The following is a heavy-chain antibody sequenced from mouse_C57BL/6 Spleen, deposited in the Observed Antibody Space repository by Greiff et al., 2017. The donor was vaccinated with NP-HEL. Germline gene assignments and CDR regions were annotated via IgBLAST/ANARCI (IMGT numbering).Heavy chain of an antibody. V-gene: IGHV1-69*01. J-gene: IGHJ3*01. CDR1: GYTFTSYW. CDR3: ARGGYYDYDVGFAY. Sequence: VQLQQPGAELVMPGASVKLSCKASGYTFTSYWMHWVKQRPGQGLEWIGEIDPSDSYTNYNQKFKGKSTLTVDKSSSTAYMQLSSLTSEDSAVYYCARGGYYDYDVGFAYWGQGTLVTVSA. CDR2: IDPSDSYT. D-gene: IGHD2-4*01.